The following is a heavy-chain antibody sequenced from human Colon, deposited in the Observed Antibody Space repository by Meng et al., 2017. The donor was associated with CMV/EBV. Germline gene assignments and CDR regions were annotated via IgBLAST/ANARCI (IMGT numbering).Heavy chain of an antibody. CDR1: GGSFSNYY. V-gene: IGHV4-34*01. Sequence: QIQSQQWGEGLFKPSETLSRTCVVSGGSFSNYYWSWIRQSPGKGLELIGDIHQSGITNHNPSLKSRVTISIDTSKNQFSLKLSSVTAADTALYYCAGGTYQAWEVLYFWGQGTLVTVSS. J-gene: IGHJ4*02. CDR3: AGGTYQAWEVLYF. CDR2: IHQSGIT. D-gene: IGHD3-10*01.